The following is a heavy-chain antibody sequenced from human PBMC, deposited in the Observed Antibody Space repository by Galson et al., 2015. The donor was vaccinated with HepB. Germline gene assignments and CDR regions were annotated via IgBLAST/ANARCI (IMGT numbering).Heavy chain of an antibody. CDR2: TRYDGDNK. D-gene: IGHD3/OR15-3a*01. CDR3: AKDREHGLVRGWLDP. J-gene: IGHJ5*02. Sequence: SLRLSCAASGFTVSNYGIHWVRQAPGKGLEWVTFTRYDGDNKYYAESVKGRFTISRDNSKNTVYLQMNSLRAEDTAVYYCAKDREHGLVRGWLDPWGQGTLVTVSS. V-gene: IGHV3-30*02. CDR1: GFTVSNYG.